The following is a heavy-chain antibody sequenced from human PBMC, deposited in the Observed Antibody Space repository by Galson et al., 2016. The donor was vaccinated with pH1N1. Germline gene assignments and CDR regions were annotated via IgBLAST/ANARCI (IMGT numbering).Heavy chain of an antibody. CDR2: INCGNGGT. J-gene: IGHJ4*02. Sequence: SVKVSCKASGYTFTTYGIHWVRQAPGQRLQWMGWINCGNGGTRYAVRFQGRVTISRDTSTTTVYMDLTNLRPEDTAVFYCVKGGDFDQWGQGTLVTVSS. V-gene: IGHV1-3*01. D-gene: IGHD4-17*01. CDR3: VKGGDFDQ. CDR1: GYTFTTYG.